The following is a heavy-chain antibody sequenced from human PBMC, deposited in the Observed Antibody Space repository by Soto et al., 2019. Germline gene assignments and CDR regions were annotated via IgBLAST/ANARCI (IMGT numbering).Heavy chain of an antibody. D-gene: IGHD6-19*01. V-gene: IGHV3-23*01. Sequence: GGSLRLSCAASGFTFSSYAMSWVRQAPGKGLEWVSAISGSGGSTYYADSVKGRFTISRDNSKNTLYLQMNSLRAEDTAVYYCAKERHSSGWSPRWYYYGMDVWGQGTTVTVSS. J-gene: IGHJ6*02. CDR3: AKERHSSGWSPRWYYYGMDV. CDR2: ISGSGGST. CDR1: GFTFSSYA.